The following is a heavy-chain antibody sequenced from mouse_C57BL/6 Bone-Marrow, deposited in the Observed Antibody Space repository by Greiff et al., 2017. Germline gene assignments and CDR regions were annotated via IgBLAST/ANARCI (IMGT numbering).Heavy chain of an antibody. CDR2: IYPRSGNT. Sequence: QVQLQQSGAELARPGASVKLSCKASGYPFTSYGISWVKQRTGQGLEWIGEIYPRSGNTYYNEKFKGKATLTADKSSSTAYMELRSLTSEDSAVYFCARGVTTVDYYAMDYWGQGTSVTVSS. CDR1: GYPFTSYG. J-gene: IGHJ4*01. D-gene: IGHD1-1*01. CDR3: ARGVTTVDYYAMDY. V-gene: IGHV1-81*01.